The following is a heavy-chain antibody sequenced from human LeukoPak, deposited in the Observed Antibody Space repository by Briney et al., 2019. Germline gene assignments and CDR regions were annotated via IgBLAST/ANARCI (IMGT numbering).Heavy chain of an antibody. CDR3: ARPSYYYDSSGYYGDAFDI. Sequence: GESLKISCKGSGYSFTSYWIGWVRQMPGKGLEWMGIIYPGDSDTRYSPSFQGQVTISADKSISTAYLQWSSLKASDTAVYYCARPSYYYDSSGYYGDAFDIWGQGTMVTVSS. V-gene: IGHV5-51*01. CDR1: GYSFTSYW. CDR2: IYPGDSDT. J-gene: IGHJ3*02. D-gene: IGHD3-22*01.